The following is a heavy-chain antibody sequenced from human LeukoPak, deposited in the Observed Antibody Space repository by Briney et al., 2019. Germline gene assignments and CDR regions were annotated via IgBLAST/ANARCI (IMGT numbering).Heavy chain of an antibody. Sequence: GGSLRLYCAASGFTFSSYSMNWVRQAPGKGLEWVSYISSSSSTIYYADAVKGRFTISRDNAKNSLYLQMNSLRAEDTAVYYCARSNWNSNSASDYWGQGTLVTVSS. CDR1: GFTFSSYS. V-gene: IGHV3-48*01. D-gene: IGHD1-7*01. CDR3: ARSNWNSNSASDY. CDR2: ISSSSSTI. J-gene: IGHJ4*02.